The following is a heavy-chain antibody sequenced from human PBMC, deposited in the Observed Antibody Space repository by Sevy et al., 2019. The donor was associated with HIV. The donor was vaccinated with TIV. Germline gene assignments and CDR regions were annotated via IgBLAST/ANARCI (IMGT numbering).Heavy chain of an antibody. CDR3: ATECDYVPWKYFHH. D-gene: IGHD4-17*01. CDR2: IYSGGST. CDR1: GFSVTSNY. V-gene: IGHV3-66*01. Sequence: GGSLRLSCAASGFSVTSNYMNWVRQAPGKGLEWVSVIYSGGSTYYADSVKGRVTISRDNSKNTLYLQMKSLGAEDTAVYYCATECDYVPWKYFHHWGQGTLVTVSS. J-gene: IGHJ1*01.